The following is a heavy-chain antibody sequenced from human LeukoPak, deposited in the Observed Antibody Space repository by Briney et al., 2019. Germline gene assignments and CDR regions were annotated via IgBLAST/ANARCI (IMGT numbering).Heavy chain of an antibody. CDR3: AKLGKTENHYGSGRFSYYYYMDV. V-gene: IGHV3-30*02. J-gene: IGHJ6*03. Sequence: GGSLRLSCAASGFTFSNYGMHWVRQAPGKGLEWVAFIRSDGINKYHADSVKGRFTVSRDNSKNTLYLQMNSLRAEDTAVYYCAKLGKTENHYGSGRFSYYYYMDVWGKGTTVTISS. D-gene: IGHD3-10*01. CDR1: GFTFSNYG. CDR2: IRSDGINK.